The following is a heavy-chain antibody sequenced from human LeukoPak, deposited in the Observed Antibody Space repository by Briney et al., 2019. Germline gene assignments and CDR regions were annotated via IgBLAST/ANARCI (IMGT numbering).Heavy chain of an antibody. J-gene: IGHJ2*01. V-gene: IGHV4-61*01. CDR2: ISNSGST. CDR1: GGYVNRGTFF. Sequence: SETLSLTCAVSGGYVNRGTFFWTWIRKPPGKGLEWIGYISNSGSTNYHPSPKSRVTISSDTSKTQFNLKLTSVTAADTAVYYCARDRYYYDSSGYYWYFDLWGRGTLVTVSS. D-gene: IGHD3-22*01. CDR3: ARDRYYYDSSGYYWYFDL.